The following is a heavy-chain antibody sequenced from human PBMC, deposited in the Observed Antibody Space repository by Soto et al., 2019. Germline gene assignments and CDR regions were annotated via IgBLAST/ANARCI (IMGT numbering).Heavy chain of an antibody. CDR2: LSYMGGP. J-gene: IGHJ4*02. CDR3: ATLFWGITGPRGRQEAGLVP. V-gene: IGHV4-39*01. D-gene: IGHD3-16*01. Sequence: SETLSLTCTVSGDSISSTGYYWDWFRQPPGKGLEWIGTLSYMGGPPYNLHLKDRVTISAYTSKNQLSLRLHSVTAADTASHFCATLFWGITGPRGRQEAGLVPWGQGPMITV. CDR1: GDSISSTGYY.